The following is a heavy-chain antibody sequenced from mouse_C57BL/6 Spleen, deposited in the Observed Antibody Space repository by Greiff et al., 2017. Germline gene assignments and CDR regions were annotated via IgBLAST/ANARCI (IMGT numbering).Heavy chain of an antibody. CDR3: ARGAQATDY. V-gene: IGHV1-82*01. Sequence: QVQLQQSGPELVKPGASVKISCKASGYAFSSSWMNWVKQRPGKGLEWIGRIYPGDGDTNYNGKFKGKDTLTADKSSSTAYMQLSSLTSEDSAVYFCARGAQATDYWGQGTTLTVSS. CDR1: GYAFSSSW. CDR2: IYPGDGDT. J-gene: IGHJ2*01. D-gene: IGHD3-2*02.